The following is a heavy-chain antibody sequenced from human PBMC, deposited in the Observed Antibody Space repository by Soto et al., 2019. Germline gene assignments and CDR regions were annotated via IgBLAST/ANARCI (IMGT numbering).Heavy chain of an antibody. D-gene: IGHD1-26*01. Sequence: GPIRLSCVGSKVHLKDFAMHWVRKYPGKGLEWVSSISGSGGSTYYADSVKGRFTISRDNSKSTLYLQMSSLRAEDTAVEAGANGPSYSGAYFPVGNWVQGTLVLGSS. CDR1: KVHLKDFA. CDR3: ANGPSYSGAYFPVGN. CDR2: ISGSGGST. J-gene: IGHJ4*02. V-gene: IGHV3-23*01.